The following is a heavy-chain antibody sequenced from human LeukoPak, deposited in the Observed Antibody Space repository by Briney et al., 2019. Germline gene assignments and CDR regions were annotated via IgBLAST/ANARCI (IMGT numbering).Heavy chain of an antibody. CDR1: GDSISSGGYS. CDR2: IYHSGTT. Sequence: SETLSLTCAVSGDSISSGGYSWRWIRQPPGKGLEWIGYIYHSGTTYYNPSLKSRVTISVDRSKNQFSLKLSSVTAADTAVYYCARVTTVTTFDYWGQGTLVTASS. V-gene: IGHV4-30-2*01. J-gene: IGHJ4*02. D-gene: IGHD4-17*01. CDR3: ARVTTVTTFDY.